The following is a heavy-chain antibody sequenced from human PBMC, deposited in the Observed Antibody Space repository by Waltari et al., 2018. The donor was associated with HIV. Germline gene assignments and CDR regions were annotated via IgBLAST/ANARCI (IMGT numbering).Heavy chain of an antibody. V-gene: IGHV4-59*01. CDR3: ARALFGVGSNWFDP. Sequence: QVQLQESGPGLVKPSETLSLTCSVSGGSFISYHWSWIRQPPGKGLEWIGYIYYTGRTNCNPSLKSRVTISVDTSKNQFSLRLSSVTAADTAVYYCARALFGVGSNWFDPWGQGTLVTVSS. CDR2: IYYTGRT. D-gene: IGHD3-3*01. CDR1: GGSFISYH. J-gene: IGHJ5*02.